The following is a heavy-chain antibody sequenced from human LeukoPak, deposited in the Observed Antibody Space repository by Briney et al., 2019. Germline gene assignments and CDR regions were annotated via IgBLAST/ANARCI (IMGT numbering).Heavy chain of an antibody. CDR3: ARGGANWNDT. Sequence: PSETLSLTCTVSGGSISSYYWSWIRQPPGKGLEWIGYIYYSGSTNYNPSLKSRVTISVDTSKNQFSLKLGSVTAADTAVYYCARGGANWNDTWGQGTLVTVSS. V-gene: IGHV4-59*08. J-gene: IGHJ5*02. CDR1: GGSISSYY. CDR2: IYYSGST.